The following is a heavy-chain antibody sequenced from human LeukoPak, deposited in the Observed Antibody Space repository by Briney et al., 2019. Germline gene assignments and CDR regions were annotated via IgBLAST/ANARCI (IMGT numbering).Heavy chain of an antibody. V-gene: IGHV3-48*03. J-gene: IGHJ6*04. Sequence: GGSLRLSCAASGLTFSSYEMNWVRQAPGKGLEWVSYISSSGSTIYYADSVKGRFTISRDNAKNSLYLQMSSLRAEDTAVYYCAELGITMIGGVWGKGTTVTISS. CDR3: AELGITMIGGV. D-gene: IGHD3-10*02. CDR2: ISSSGSTI. CDR1: GLTFSSYE.